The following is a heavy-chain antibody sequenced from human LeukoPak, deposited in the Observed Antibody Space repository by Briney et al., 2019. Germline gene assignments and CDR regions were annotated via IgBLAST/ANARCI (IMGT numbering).Heavy chain of an antibody. J-gene: IGHJ4*02. Sequence: GGSLRLSCAASGFTFSSHSMNWVRQAPGKGLEWVSRINADGTNTDYADSVKGRFTISRDNAKNTLYLQMNSLGAEDTAVYYCARGIYSSGWSLEYWGPGTLVTVSS. CDR2: INADGTNT. V-gene: IGHV3-74*01. D-gene: IGHD6-19*01. CDR3: ARGIYSSGWSLEY. CDR1: GFTFSSHS.